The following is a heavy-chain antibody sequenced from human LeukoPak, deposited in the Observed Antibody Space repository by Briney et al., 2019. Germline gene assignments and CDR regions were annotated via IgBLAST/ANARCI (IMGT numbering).Heavy chain of an antibody. CDR1: GFAFSSYA. D-gene: IGHD2-15*01. CDR2: ISGSGDNT. V-gene: IGHV3-23*01. Sequence: PGGSLRLSCAASGFAFSSYAMSWVRQAPGKGLEWVSGISGSGDNTYYADSVKGRFTISRDNSKNTLYVQANSLGTEDTAAYYCAKDRAVVVVAATDYWGQGTLVTASS. J-gene: IGHJ4*02. CDR3: AKDRAVVVVAATDY.